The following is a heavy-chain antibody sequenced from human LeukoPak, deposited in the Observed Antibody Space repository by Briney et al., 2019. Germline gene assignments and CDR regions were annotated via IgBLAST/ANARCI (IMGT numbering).Heavy chain of an antibody. J-gene: IGHJ4*02. V-gene: IGHV3-23*01. CDR2: SGNAGDT. CDR1: GFTFDVSA. Sequence: GGSLRLSSAASGFTFDVSAMNWVRQAPGKGLEWVSASGNAGDTYYADSVKGRFTISRDNSKKMLFLQMTSLRAEDTAVYYCAKKTPGNYPYDYWGQGTLVTVPP. CDR3: AKKTPGNYPYDY. D-gene: IGHD3-22*01.